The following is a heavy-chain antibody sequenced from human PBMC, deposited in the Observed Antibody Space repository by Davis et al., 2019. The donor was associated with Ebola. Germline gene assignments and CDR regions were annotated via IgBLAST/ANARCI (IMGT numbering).Heavy chain of an antibody. CDR1: GFTFSGSA. D-gene: IGHD3-3*01. J-gene: IGHJ5*02. Sequence: GESLKISCAASGFTFSGSAMHWVRQASGKGLEWVGRIRSKVNSYATAYAASVKGRFTISRDDSKNTAYLQMNSLKTEDTAVYYCTRRVDFWSGYPFDPWGQGTLVTVSS. CDR2: IRSKVNSYAT. CDR3: TRRVDFWSGYPFDP. V-gene: IGHV3-73*01.